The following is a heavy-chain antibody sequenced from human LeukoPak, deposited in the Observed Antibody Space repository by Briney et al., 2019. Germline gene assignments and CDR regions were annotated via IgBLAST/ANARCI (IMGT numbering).Heavy chain of an antibody. CDR1: GFTFSSYG. J-gene: IGHJ6*02. Sequence: GGSLRLSCAASGFTFSSYGMHWVRQAPGKGLEWVAVISYDGSNKYYADSVKGRFTISRDNSKNTLYLQMNSLRAEDTAVYYCARDHPMGTGYGMDVWGQGTTVTVSS. D-gene: IGHD5-18*01. CDR3: ARDHPMGTGYGMDV. V-gene: IGHV3-30*03. CDR2: ISYDGSNK.